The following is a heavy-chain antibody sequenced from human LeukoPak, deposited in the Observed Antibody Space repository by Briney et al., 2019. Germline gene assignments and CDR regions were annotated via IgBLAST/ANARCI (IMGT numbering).Heavy chain of an antibody. Sequence: PGGSLRLSCAASGFTVVSNYMTWVRQTPGTGLEWVSVIYSGGRTYYADSVKGRFTISRDSSKNTVYLQMNTLRAEDTAVYYCARVWLPAFDIWGQGTMVTVPS. V-gene: IGHV3-66*01. D-gene: IGHD5-18*01. CDR2: IYSGGRT. CDR1: GFTVVSNY. CDR3: ARVWLPAFDI. J-gene: IGHJ3*02.